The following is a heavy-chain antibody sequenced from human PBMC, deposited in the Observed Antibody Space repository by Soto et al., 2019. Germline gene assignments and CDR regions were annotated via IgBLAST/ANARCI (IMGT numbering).Heavy chain of an antibody. CDR2: ISGSGDST. CDR1: GFTFSSYA. D-gene: IGHD6-13*01. Sequence: EVQLLESGGGLVQPGGSLRLSCAASGFTFSSYAMSWVRQAPGKGLEWVSVISGSGDSTYYADSVRGRVTISRDNSKNTLYLQMNSLRAEETAVYYCAKDRDGAAAGPTKFYGMDVWGQGTTVTVSS. CDR3: AKDRDGAAAGPTKFYGMDV. J-gene: IGHJ6*02. V-gene: IGHV3-23*01.